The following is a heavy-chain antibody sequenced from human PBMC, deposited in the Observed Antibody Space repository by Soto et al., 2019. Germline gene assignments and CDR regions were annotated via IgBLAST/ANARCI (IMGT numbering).Heavy chain of an antibody. CDR1: GFTFSLYA. D-gene: IGHD5-18*01. CDR3: AKDRGTAMAVISIDY. Sequence: PGGSLRLSCAASGFTFSLYAMSWVRQAPGKGLEWVTGISVSGGSTYYADSVKGRFTISRDNSKSTLYLQMNSLRAEDTAVYYYAKDRGTAMAVISIDYWGQGTLVTVSS. J-gene: IGHJ4*02. CDR2: ISVSGGST. V-gene: IGHV3-23*01.